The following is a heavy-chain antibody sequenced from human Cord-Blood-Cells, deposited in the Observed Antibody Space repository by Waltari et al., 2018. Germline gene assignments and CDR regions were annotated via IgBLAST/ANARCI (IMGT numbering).Heavy chain of an antibody. Sequence: QVQLVQSAAEAKKPAASVQVSCKVSGYTPTALSMHWVRQAPGKGLEWMGGFDPEDGETIYAQKFQGRVTMTEDTSTDTAYMELSSLRSEDTAVYYCATPHWGGDYWGQGTLVTVSS. D-gene: IGHD7-27*01. CDR1: GYTPTALS. J-gene: IGHJ4*02. CDR3: ATPHWGGDY. V-gene: IGHV1-24*01. CDR2: FDPEDGET.